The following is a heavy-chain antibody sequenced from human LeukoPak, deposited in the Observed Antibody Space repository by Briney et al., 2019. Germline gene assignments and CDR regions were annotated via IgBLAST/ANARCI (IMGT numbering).Heavy chain of an antibody. D-gene: IGHD6-6*01. CDR2: IYHSGST. CDR1: GGSISSGGYY. Sequence: PSQTLSLTCTVSGGSISSGGYYWSWIRQPPGKGLEWIGYIYHSGSTYYNPSLKSRVTISVDRSKNQFSLKLSSVTAADTAVYYCARDSGQLVQFDYWGQGTLVTVSS. J-gene: IGHJ4*02. CDR3: ARDSGQLVQFDY. V-gene: IGHV4-30-2*01.